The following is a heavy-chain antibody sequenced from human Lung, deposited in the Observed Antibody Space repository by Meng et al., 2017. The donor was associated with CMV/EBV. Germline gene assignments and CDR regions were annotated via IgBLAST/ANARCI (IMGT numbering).Heavy chain of an antibody. D-gene: IGHD6-6*01. CDR2: ISGSGGST. Sequence: GESLKISCAASGFTFSSYAMSWVRQAPGKGLEWVSAISGSGGSTYYADSVKGRFTISRDNSKNTLYLQMNSLRAEDTAVYYCAKAYSSSSVGTNRGFAYWGQGKXVXVSS. J-gene: IGHJ4*02. CDR1: GFTFSSYA. V-gene: IGHV3-23*01. CDR3: AKAYSSSSVGTNRGFAY.